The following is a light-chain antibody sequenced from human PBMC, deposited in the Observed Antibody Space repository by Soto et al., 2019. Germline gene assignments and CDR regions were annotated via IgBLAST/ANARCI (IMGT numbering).Light chain of an antibody. CDR3: QQYVTPPYT. CDR2: GAS. V-gene: IGKV3-20*01. Sequence: IVLTQSPDTLSLSPGERASLSCRASRSVSFAYVAWYQLRPGQAPRLLIYGASSRATGIPDRFSGSGSGTDFTLTIGRPEPEDSAVYYCQQYVTPPYTFGQGIKLEI. CDR1: RSVSFAY. J-gene: IGKJ2*01.